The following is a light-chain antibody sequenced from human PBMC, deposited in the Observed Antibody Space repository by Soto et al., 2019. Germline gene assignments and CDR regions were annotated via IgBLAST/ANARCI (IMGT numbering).Light chain of an antibody. CDR1: QSISNN. Sequence: IVMTQSPATLSLSPGEKATLSCRASQSISNNFAWFQQKPGQVPRLLIYGASNRATGVSARFSGSGSGTEFTLTISSLQSEDVAVYFCQEYDNWPPEGPFGQGTKVEI. J-gene: IGKJ1*01. V-gene: IGKV3-15*01. CDR2: GAS. CDR3: QEYDNWPPEGP.